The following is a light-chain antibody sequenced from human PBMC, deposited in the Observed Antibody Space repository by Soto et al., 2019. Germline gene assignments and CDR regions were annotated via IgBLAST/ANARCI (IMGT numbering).Light chain of an antibody. CDR2: KVS. Sequence: DVVLTQSPLSLPVALGQPASISCRSSQSLVFSDGNTYLNWFQQKPGQPPRRLIYKVSNRDSGVPDRFSGSVSGTDFTLKISRVEAEYVGVYYCMQGTRWLWTFGQGTKVEIK. V-gene: IGKV2-30*01. CDR3: MQGTRWLWT. CDR1: QSLVFSDGNTY. J-gene: IGKJ1*01.